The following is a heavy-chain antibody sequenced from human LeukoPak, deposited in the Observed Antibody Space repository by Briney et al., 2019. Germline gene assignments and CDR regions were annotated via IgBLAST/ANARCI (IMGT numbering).Heavy chain of an antibody. Sequence: GGIIPMFGAVDYAQKFQGRVTFTADESTSTAYMELNNLRSEDTAVYYCSRSDDSSGYYCMDWGQGTLVTVSS. CDR2: IIPMFGAV. D-gene: IGHD3-22*01. CDR3: SRSDDSSGYYCMD. V-gene: IGHV1-69*01. J-gene: IGHJ4*02.